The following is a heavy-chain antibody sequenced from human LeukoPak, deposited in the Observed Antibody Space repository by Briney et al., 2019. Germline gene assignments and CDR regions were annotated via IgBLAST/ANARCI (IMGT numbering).Heavy chain of an antibody. J-gene: IGHJ2*01. V-gene: IGHV4-59*05. D-gene: IGHD6-19*01. Sequence: PSETLSLTCTVSGGSMSNYYWSWIRQPPGKGLEWIGSIYYSGSTYYNPSLKSRVTISVGTSKNQFSLKLSSATAADTAVYYCAEGIAVAGGYWYFDLWGRGTLVTVSS. CDR1: GGSMSNYY. CDR2: IYYSGST. CDR3: AEGIAVAGGYWYFDL.